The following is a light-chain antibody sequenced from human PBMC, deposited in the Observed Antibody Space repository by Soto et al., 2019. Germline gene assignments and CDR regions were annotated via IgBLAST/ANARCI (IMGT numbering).Light chain of an antibody. V-gene: IGLV2-14*01. CDR2: EVS. J-gene: IGLJ1*01. Sequence: QSVLTQPASVSGSPGQSITISCTGTTSDVGGYDYVSWYQQHPGQAHKLLIYEVSNRPSGVSHRFSGYKSGNKASLSISGLQAEDEAYYYCYYFTRGNTLYAFGNGTKVTVL. CDR3: YYFTRGNTLYA. CDR1: TSDVGGYDY.